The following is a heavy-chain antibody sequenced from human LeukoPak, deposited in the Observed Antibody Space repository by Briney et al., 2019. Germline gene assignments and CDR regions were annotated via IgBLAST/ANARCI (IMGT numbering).Heavy chain of an antibody. CDR1: GYTFTSYY. V-gene: IGHV1-46*01. Sequence: ASVKVSCKASGYTFTSYYMHWVRQAPEQGLEWMGIINPSGGSTSYAQKFQGRVTMTRDMSTSTVYMELSSLRSEDTAVHYCARDRGTVVTGIDYWGQGTLVTVSS. J-gene: IGHJ4*02. CDR3: ARDRGTVVTGIDY. CDR2: INPSGGST. D-gene: IGHD4-23*01.